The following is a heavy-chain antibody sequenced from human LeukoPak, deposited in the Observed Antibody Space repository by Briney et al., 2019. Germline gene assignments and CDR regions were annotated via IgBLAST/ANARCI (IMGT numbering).Heavy chain of an antibody. Sequence: NTSETLSLTCTVSGGSISSSSYYWGWIRQPPGKGLEWIGSIYYSGSTYYNPSLKSRVTISVDTSKNQFSLKLSSVTAADTAVYYCARSIAARVLWFDPWGQGTLVTVSS. V-gene: IGHV4-39*01. CDR1: GGSISSSSYY. J-gene: IGHJ5*02. CDR3: ARSIAARVLWFDP. CDR2: IYYSGST. D-gene: IGHD6-6*01.